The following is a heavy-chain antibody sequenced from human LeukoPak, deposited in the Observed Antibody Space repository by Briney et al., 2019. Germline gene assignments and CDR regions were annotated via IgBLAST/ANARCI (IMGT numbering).Heavy chain of an antibody. Sequence: PSETLSLTCVVSCGSISSSNSWSWVRPPPGKGLKWIGEIYHSESTNYNPSLKSRVTMSVDKSKNQSSLNLSSVTAADTAVYYCARRTRGWYGIDYWGQGTLVTVSS. CDR1: CGSISSSNS. V-gene: IGHV4-4*02. CDR3: ARRTRGWYGIDY. CDR2: IYHSEST. D-gene: IGHD6-19*01. J-gene: IGHJ4*02.